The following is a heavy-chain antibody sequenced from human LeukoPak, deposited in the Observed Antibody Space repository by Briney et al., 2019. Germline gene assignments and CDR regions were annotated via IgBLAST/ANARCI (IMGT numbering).Heavy chain of an antibody. V-gene: IGHV3-53*04. Sequence: GGSLRLSCAASGFTVSNTYMSWVRQAPGKGLEWVSVIYSGESTHYADSVKGRFTISRHNSKNTLYLQMNSLRAEDTAVYYCARAQYCSGGSCYSGTLGYWGQGTLVTVSS. CDR1: GFTVSNTY. CDR3: ARAQYCSGGSCYSGTLGY. J-gene: IGHJ4*02. D-gene: IGHD2-15*01. CDR2: IYSGEST.